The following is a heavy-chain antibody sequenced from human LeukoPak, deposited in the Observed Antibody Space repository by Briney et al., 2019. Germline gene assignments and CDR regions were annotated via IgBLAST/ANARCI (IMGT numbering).Heavy chain of an antibody. CDR3: AKGRYSSGWYYFDY. Sequence: PGRSLRLSCAASGFTFDDYAMHWVRQAPGKGLEWFSGISWNSGSIGYADSVKGRFTISRDNAKNSLYLQMNSLRAEDTALYYCAKGRYSSGWYYFDYWGQGTLVTVSS. J-gene: IGHJ4*02. CDR1: GFTFDDYA. V-gene: IGHV3-9*01. D-gene: IGHD6-19*01. CDR2: ISWNSGSI.